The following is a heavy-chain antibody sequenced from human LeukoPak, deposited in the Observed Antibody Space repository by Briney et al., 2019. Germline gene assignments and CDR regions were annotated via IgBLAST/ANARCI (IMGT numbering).Heavy chain of an antibody. CDR1: GGSISSYH. D-gene: IGHD1-7*01. J-gene: IGHJ3*02. Sequence: PSETLSLTCTVSGGSISSYHWSWIRQPPGKGLEWIGYIYYSGSTNYNPSLKSRVTISVDTSKNQFSLKLSSVTAADTAVYYCASDSITGTTVHAFDIWGQGTMVTVSS. CDR2: IYYSGST. V-gene: IGHV4-59*01. CDR3: ASDSITGTTVHAFDI.